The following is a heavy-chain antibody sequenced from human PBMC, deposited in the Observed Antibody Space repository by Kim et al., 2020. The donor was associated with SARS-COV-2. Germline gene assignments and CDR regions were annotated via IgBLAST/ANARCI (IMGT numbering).Heavy chain of an antibody. CDR3: ARDLTLWFGERTHYYGMDV. CDR1: GFTVSSNY. CDR2: IYSGGST. D-gene: IGHD3-10*01. J-gene: IGHJ6*02. V-gene: IGHV3-53*01. Sequence: GGSLRLSCAASGFTVSSNYMSWVRQAPGKGLEWVSVIYSGGSTYYADSVKGRFTISRDNSKNTLYLQMNSLRAEDTAVYYCARDLTLWFGERTHYYGMDVWGQGTTVTVSS.